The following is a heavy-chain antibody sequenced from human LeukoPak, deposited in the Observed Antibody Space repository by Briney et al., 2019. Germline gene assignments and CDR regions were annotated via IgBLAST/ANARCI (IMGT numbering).Heavy chain of an antibody. CDR3: AKDNRRHYTSGPNPDSLH. D-gene: IGHD6-19*01. CDR1: GNHW. CDR2: INSDGSWT. J-gene: IGHJ4*02. V-gene: IGHV3-74*01. Sequence: HPGGSLRLSCAASGNHWMHWVRQAPGKGLVWVSHINSDGSWTSYADSVKGRFTISRDNAKNSLYLQMNSLRVEDTAFYYCAKDNRRHYTSGPNPDSLHWGQGALVTVSS.